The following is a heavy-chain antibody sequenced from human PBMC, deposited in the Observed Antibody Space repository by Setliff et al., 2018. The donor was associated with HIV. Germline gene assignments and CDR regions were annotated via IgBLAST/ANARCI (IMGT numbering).Heavy chain of an antibody. CDR3: ARDRSRGYWYFDL. V-gene: IGHV1-69*10. D-gene: IGHD3-10*01. CDR2: TIPMSDIP. J-gene: IGHJ2*01. Sequence: ASVKVSCKASGFTFNHYALSWVRQAPGQRPEWMGGTIPMSDIPNYAQNFQGRVTITADHSTTTTYMELSSLSSENTAVYYCARDRSRGYWYFDLWGRGTLVTVSS. CDR1: GFTFNHYA.